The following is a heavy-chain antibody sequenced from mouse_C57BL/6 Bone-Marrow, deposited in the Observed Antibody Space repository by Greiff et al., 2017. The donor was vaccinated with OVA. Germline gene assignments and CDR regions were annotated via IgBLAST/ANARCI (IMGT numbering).Heavy chain of an antibody. D-gene: IGHD1-1*01. CDR1: GFTFSDAW. CDR2: IRNKANNHAT. V-gene: IGHV6-6*01. J-gene: IGHJ3*01. Sequence: EVKLMESGGGLVQPGGSMKLSCAASGFTFSDAWMDWVRQSPEKGLEWVAEIRNKANNHATYYAESVKGRFTISRDDSKSSVYLQMNSIRAEDTGIYYCTSLDYGSSYDFAYWGQGTLVTVSA. CDR3: TSLDYGSSYDFAY.